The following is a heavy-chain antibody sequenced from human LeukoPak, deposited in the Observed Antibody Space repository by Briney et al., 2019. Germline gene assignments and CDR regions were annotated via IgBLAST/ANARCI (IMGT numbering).Heavy chain of an antibody. V-gene: IGHV3-48*01. CDR1: GFTFSSHR. CDR3: ARGALDAATPFDS. D-gene: IGHD2-15*01. J-gene: IGHJ5*01. CDR2: ISGSSDDI. Sequence: GGSLRLSCAASGFTFSSHRMNWVRQAPGKGLEWVADISGSSDDIHYADSVTGRFTISRDNAKNSVYLQMNSLRVEDTAVYYCARGALDAATPFDSWGQGTLVTVSS.